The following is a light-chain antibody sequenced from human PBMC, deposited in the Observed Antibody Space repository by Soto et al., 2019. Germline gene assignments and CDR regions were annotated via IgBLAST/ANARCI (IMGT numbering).Light chain of an antibody. Sequence: IVLTQSPATLSLSPGERATLSCRASQSVSSYLAWYQQKGGQAPRLLIYDASSRATGIPARFSGSGSGTDFTLTISSLEPEDFAVYYWQQRSVWPTFGGGTKVEI. CDR1: QSVSSY. J-gene: IGKJ4*01. V-gene: IGKV3-11*01. CDR3: QQRSVWPT. CDR2: DAS.